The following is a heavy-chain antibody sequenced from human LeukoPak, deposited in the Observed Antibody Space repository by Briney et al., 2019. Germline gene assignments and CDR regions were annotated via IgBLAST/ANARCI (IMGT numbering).Heavy chain of an antibody. V-gene: IGHV4-39*01. CDR3: AIYSCTANWFDP. Sequence: SETLSLTCTVSGGSISSSSYYWGWIRQPPGKGLEWIGSIYYSGSTYYNPSLKSRVTISVDTSKNQFSLKLSSVTAADTAVYYCAIYSCTANWFDPWGQGTLVTVSS. CDR2: IYYSGST. D-gene: IGHD6-13*01. J-gene: IGHJ5*02. CDR1: GGSISSSSYY.